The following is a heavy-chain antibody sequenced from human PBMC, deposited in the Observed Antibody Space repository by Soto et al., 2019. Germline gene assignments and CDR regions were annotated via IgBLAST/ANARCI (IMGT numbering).Heavy chain of an antibody. CDR2: IKTDGSTT. CDR3: ARNWNGVDY. V-gene: IGHV3-74*01. CDR1: GFTFSNHW. Sequence: EVQLVESGGGLVQPGESLRLSCEASGFTFSNHWMHWVRQAPGKGPVWVARIKTDGSTTNYADYVKCRFTVSRDNAKNTLFLQMHSLRVEDTAVYSCARNWNGVDYWGQGILVTVSS. J-gene: IGHJ4*02. D-gene: IGHD1-1*01.